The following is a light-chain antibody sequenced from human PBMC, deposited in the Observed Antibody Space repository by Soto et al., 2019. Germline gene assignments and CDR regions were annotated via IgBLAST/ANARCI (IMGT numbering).Light chain of an antibody. CDR1: SSDVGGYNY. CDR3: SSYTSSNTLV. J-gene: IGLJ2*01. Sequence: QSALTQPASVSGSPGQSITIACTGSSSDVGGYNYVSWYQQHPGKVSELMIYEVSNRPSGVSNRFSGSKSGNTASLTISGLQAEDEADYYCSSYTSSNTLVFGGGTKLTV. V-gene: IGLV2-14*01. CDR2: EVS.